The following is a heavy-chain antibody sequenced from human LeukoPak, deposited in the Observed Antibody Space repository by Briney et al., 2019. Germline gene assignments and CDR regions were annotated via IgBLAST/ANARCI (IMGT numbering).Heavy chain of an antibody. CDR1: GFTFSHYS. CDR3: ARSVEGSFDY. J-gene: IGHJ4*02. Sequence: GGSLRLSCAASGFTFSHYSMNWVRQAPGEGLEWVSYITSDRRTIYYAASVKGRFTISRDNSKNSLHLQMNSLRDEDTAVYYCARSVEGSFDYWGQGILVTVSS. CDR2: ITSDRRTI. V-gene: IGHV3-48*02. D-gene: IGHD6-19*01.